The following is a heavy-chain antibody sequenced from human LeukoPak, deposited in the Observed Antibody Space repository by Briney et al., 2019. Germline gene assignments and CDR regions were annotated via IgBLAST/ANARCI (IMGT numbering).Heavy chain of an antibody. J-gene: IGHJ4*02. Sequence: PGGSLRLSCAASGFTFSNYAMHWVRQAPGKGLKWVAVISHDGSNQYYAHSVKGRFTISRDNSKNTFYLQINSLRPEDTAVYYCARQPCSGGTCYFDYWGQGTLVTVSS. CDR1: GFTFSNYA. CDR2: ISHDGSNQ. D-gene: IGHD2-15*01. V-gene: IGHV3-30-3*01. CDR3: ARQPCSGGTCYFDY.